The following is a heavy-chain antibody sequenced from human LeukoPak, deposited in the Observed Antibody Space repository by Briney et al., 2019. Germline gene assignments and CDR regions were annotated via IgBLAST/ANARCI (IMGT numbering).Heavy chain of an antibody. CDR3: ARWYSSGYSDY. J-gene: IGHJ4*02. CDR2: IYPGDSDI. D-gene: IGHD6-19*01. Sequence: GASLQISCQASGYSFTSYWIAWVRQMPGKGLEWMGIIYPGDSDIIKSPSFQGQVTISADKSISTAYLQWSSLKASETAMYFCARWYSSGYSDYWGQGTLVTVSS. V-gene: IGHV5-51*01. CDR1: GYSFTSYW.